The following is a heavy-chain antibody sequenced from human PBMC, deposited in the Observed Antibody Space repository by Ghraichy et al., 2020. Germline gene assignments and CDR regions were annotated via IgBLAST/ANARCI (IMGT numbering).Heavy chain of an antibody. CDR2: ISWDGGST. D-gene: IGHD3-9*01. CDR1: GFTFDDYA. CDR3: AKEGDILTGYWSYYFDY. V-gene: IGHV3-43D*03. Sequence: GALRLSCAASGFTFDDYAMHWVRQAPGKGLEWVSLISWDGGSTYYADSVKGRFTISRDNSKNSLYLQMNSLRAEDTALYYCAKEGDILTGYWSYYFDYWGQGTLVTVSS. J-gene: IGHJ4*02.